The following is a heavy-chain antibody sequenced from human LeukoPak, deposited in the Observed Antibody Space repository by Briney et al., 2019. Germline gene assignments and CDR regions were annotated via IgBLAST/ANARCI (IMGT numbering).Heavy chain of an antibody. Sequence: SETLSLTCAVSGYSISSGYYWGWIRQPPGKGLEWIGSIYHSGSTYYNPSLKSRVTISVDTSKNQFSLKLSSVTAADTAVYYCARGCRGNCPFDYWGQGTLVTHCS. D-gene: IGHD4-23*01. J-gene: IGHJ4*02. CDR1: GYSISSGYY. CDR3: ARGCRGNCPFDY. V-gene: IGHV4-38-2*01. CDR2: IYHSGST.